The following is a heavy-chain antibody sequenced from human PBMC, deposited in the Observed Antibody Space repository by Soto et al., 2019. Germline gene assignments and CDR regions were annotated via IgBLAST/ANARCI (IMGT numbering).Heavy chain of an antibody. CDR3: ATEPIYYNDGSGYYPLGH. Sequence: ASVKVSCKASGYSFATYGFSWVRQAPGQGLECVGWISAHNGDTHYSQKFQGRVTLTTDTSTNTGYMELRSLTSDDTAVYLCATEPIYYNDGSGYYPLGHWGQGTLVTVSS. V-gene: IGHV1-18*04. D-gene: IGHD3-22*01. J-gene: IGHJ4*02. CDR1: GYSFATYG. CDR2: ISAHNGDT.